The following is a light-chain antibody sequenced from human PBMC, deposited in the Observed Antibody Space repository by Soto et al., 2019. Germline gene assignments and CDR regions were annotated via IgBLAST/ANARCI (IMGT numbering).Light chain of an antibody. CDR2: DVS. V-gene: IGLV2-14*01. J-gene: IGLJ2*01. CDR3: SSYTSSSTLQV. CDR1: SSDVGGYNY. Sequence: QSVLTQPASVSGSPGQWITISCTGTSSDVGGYNYVSWYQQHPGKAPKLMIYDVSNRPSGVSNRFSGSKSGNTASLTICGLQAEDEADYYCSSYTSSSTLQVFGGGTKLTVL.